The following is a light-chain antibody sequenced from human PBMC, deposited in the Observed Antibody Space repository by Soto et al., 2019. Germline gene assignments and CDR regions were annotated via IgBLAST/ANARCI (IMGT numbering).Light chain of an antibody. J-gene: IGKJ2*01. CDR2: GAS. CDR1: QSVRSSY. CDR3: QQYGSSPPDT. V-gene: IGKV3-20*01. Sequence: IVLTQSPGTLSLSPGERATLSCRASQSVRSSYLAWYQQKPGQAPRLLIYGASSRATGIPDRFSGSGSGTDFTLTISRLEPEDFAVYYCQQYGSSPPDTFGQGTKLEIK.